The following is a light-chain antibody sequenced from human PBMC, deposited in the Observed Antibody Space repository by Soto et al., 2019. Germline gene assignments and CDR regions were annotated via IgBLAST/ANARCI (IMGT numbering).Light chain of an antibody. V-gene: IGKV1-39*01. CDR1: QNINKY. Sequence: DIQMPQSPSSLSASLGDRVTITCRASQNINKYLNWYQHKPGKAPSLLIYAASSLHTGGPRRFSGSGAGTYFTLTSASLQHEDLATYYCQQTYSAPGTFGRGTKGEIQ. CDR3: QQTYSAPGT. CDR2: AAS. J-gene: IGKJ1*01.